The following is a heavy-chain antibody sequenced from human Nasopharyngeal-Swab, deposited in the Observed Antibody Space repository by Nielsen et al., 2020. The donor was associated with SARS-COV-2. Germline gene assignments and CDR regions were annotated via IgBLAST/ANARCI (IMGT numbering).Heavy chain of an antibody. CDR3: ARENYGDYVSDY. V-gene: IGHV3-21*01. Sequence: GESLKISCAASGFTFNNYNFNWVRQAPGKGLEWVSSISSSSSYIYYADSVKGRFTISRDNAKNSLYLQMNSLRAEDTGVYYCARENYGDYVSDYWGQGTLVTVSS. CDR2: ISSSSSYI. J-gene: IGHJ4*02. CDR1: GFTFNNYN. D-gene: IGHD4-17*01.